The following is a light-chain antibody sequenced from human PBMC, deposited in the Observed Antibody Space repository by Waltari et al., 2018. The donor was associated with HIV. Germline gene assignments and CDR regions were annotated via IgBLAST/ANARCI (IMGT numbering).Light chain of an antibody. CDR1: QSISTY. CDR2: NGN. V-gene: IGKV1-39*01. CDR3: QQSYSTLWT. Sequence: DIQMTQSLSSLSASVGDRVTISCRASQSISTYLNWYQQKPGRAPKLLIYNGNILQGGVPSRFSGSGSGTDFTLSISSLQPEDFGTYYCQQSYSTLWTFGPGTKV. J-gene: IGKJ1*01.